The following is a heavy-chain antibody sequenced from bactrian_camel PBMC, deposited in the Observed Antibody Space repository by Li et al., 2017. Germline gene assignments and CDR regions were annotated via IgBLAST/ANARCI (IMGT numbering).Heavy chain of an antibody. V-gene: IGHV3-2*01. CDR1: GFTVSSRY. D-gene: IGHD6*01. J-gene: IGHJ4*01. Sequence: QLVESGGGLVQPGGSLRLSCAASGFTVSSRYITWVRQAPGKGLEWVSSISTDGTKTYYEDSAKARFTISRDNAKSTVYLQINGLESEDTALYYCAIDIRYGGAPGQGTQVTVS. CDR2: ISTDGTKT.